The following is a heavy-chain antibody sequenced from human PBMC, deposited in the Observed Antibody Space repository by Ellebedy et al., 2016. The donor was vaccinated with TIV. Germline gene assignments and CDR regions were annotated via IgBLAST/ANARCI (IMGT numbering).Heavy chain of an antibody. CDR2: IYPGDSDT. CDR3: ARQMGYCGGDCSFGSFRFDY. CDR1: GYSFTSYW. V-gene: IGHV5-51*01. Sequence: GESLKISCKGSGYSFTSYWIGWVRQMPGKGLEWMGIIYPGDSDTRYSPSFQGQVTISADKSISTAYLQWSSLKASDTAMYYCARQMGYCGGDCSFGSFRFDYWGQGTPVTVSS. D-gene: IGHD2-21*02. J-gene: IGHJ4*02.